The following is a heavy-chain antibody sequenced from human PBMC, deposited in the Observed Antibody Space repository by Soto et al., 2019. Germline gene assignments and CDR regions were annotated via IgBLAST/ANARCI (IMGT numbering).Heavy chain of an antibody. CDR1: GFTFSSYW. CDR2: IDSDGSTT. J-gene: IGHJ3*02. CDR3: ARERRYTPGAYAFDI. D-gene: IGHD2-8*02. V-gene: IGHV3-74*01. Sequence: EVQLVESGGDLVQPGGSLRLSCAASGFTFSSYWMHWVRQAPGKGLVWVSRIDSDGSTTSYADSVKGRFTISRDNAKTTLYLQMSSLRAEDTAVYYCARERRYTPGAYAFDIWGQGTMVTVSS.